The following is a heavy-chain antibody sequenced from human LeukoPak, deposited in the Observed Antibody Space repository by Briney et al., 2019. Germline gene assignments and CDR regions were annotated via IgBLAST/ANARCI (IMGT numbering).Heavy chain of an antibody. J-gene: IGHJ5*02. Sequence: GGSLRLSCAASGFTFSSNWMHWVRQAPGKGLVWVSRINSDGTSTIYADSVKGRSTISRDNAKNTLYLQMNILRAEDTAVYYCARAYSGNYYNWFDPWGQGTLVTVSS. V-gene: IGHV3-74*01. CDR1: GFTFSSNW. D-gene: IGHD1-26*01. CDR3: ARAYSGNYYNWFDP. CDR2: INSDGTST.